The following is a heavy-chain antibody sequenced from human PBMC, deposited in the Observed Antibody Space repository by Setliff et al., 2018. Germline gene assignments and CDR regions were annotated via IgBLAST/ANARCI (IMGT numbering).Heavy chain of an antibody. Sequence: SETLSLTCTVSGDSISTSTYYWGWVRQPPGKGLEWIGTVYYSGNTYYNPSLMSRVTLSVDTSKNQFSLKLSAVTAADTAVYYCVRHHVETFYYGSRYYNWFDPWGQGTLVTVSS. CDR2: VYYSGNT. CDR3: VRHHVETFYYGSRYYNWFDP. J-gene: IGHJ5*02. CDR1: GDSISTSTYY. V-gene: IGHV4-39*01. D-gene: IGHD3-10*01.